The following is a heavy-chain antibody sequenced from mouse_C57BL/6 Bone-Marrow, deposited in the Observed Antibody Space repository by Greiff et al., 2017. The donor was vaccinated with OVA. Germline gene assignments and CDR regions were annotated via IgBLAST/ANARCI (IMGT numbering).Heavy chain of an antibody. CDR2: SRNKANDYTT. CDR1: GFTFSDFY. CDR3: ARDALLGAMDY. J-gene: IGHJ4*01. D-gene: IGHD2-10*01. V-gene: IGHV7-1*01. Sequence: DVKLVESGGGLVQSGRSLRLSCATSGFTFSDFYMEWVRQAPGKGLEWIAASRNKANDYTTEYSASVKGRFIVSRDTSQSILYLQMNALRAEDTAIYYCARDALLGAMDYWGQGTSVTVSS.